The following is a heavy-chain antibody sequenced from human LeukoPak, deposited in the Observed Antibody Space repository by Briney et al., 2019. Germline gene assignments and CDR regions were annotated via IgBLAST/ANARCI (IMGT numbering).Heavy chain of an antibody. Sequence: SETLSLTCTVSPGSISTFYWSWMRQPAGKGLEWIGRMYTTGNTNYNPSLKSRVTMSIDTSKNQFSLSLTSVTAADTAVYFCGRWKYVDYERTFDYWGQGTLVTVSS. V-gene: IGHV4-4*07. J-gene: IGHJ4*02. CDR1: PGSISTFY. CDR2: MYTTGNT. CDR3: GRWKYVDYERTFDY. D-gene: IGHD4-17*01.